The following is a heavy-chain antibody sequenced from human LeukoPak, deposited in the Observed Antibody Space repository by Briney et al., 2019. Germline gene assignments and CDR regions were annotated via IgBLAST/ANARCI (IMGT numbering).Heavy chain of an antibody. V-gene: IGHV3-23*01. CDR2: ISGSGGST. CDR3: AKDLEQWPAFDI. Sequence: PGRSLRLSCAASGFTFSSYAMSWVRQAPGKGLEWVSAISGSGGSTYYADSVKGRFTISRDNSKNTLYLQMNSLRAEDTAVYYCAKDLEQWPAFDIWGQGTMVTVSS. D-gene: IGHD6-19*01. J-gene: IGHJ3*02. CDR1: GFTFSSYA.